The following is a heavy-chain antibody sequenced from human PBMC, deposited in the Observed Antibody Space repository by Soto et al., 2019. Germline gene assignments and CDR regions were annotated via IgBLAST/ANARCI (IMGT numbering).Heavy chain of an antibody. CDR1: GFTFRNYG. D-gene: IGHD6-6*01. V-gene: IGHV3-30*18. Sequence: GGSLRLSCAASGFTFRNYGMHWVRRAPGKGLEWVAVISYDGSNKYYADSVKGRFTISRDNSKNTLYLQMNGLRAEDTAVYYCAKWAARQWYAFDIWGQGTTVTVSS. CDR3: AKWAARQWYAFDI. CDR2: ISYDGSNK. J-gene: IGHJ3*02.